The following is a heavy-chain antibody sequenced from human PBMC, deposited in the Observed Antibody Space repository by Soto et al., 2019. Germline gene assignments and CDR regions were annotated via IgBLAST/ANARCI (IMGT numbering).Heavy chain of an antibody. J-gene: IGHJ6*02. CDR3: VRGVGNYYHGMDV. Sequence: QVQLVESGGGVVQPGRSLKLSCAASGFSLSTSGMHWVRQAPGKGLEWLAVIWYDGSIKNYADSAKGRFTISRDNSKDTVYLQMNSLTAEDMAVYFCVRGVGNYYHGMDVWGQGTTVTVSS. V-gene: IGHV3-33*01. CDR1: GFSLSTSG. CDR2: IWYDGSIK. D-gene: IGHD3-10*01.